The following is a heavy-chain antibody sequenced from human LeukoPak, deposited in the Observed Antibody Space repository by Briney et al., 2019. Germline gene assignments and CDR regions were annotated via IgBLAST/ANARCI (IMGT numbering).Heavy chain of an antibody. CDR1: GFTFSKNW. D-gene: IGHD6-13*01. Sequence: GGSLGLSCVASGFTFSKNWMHWVRQAPGKGLVWVSRIQGDGSNTNYADSVKGRFSISRDNAKNTVYLQMTSLWAEDTGIYYCSRGTSAGGPISPFDFWGQGTVVTVSS. CDR3: SRGTSAGGPISPFDF. CDR2: IQGDGSNT. J-gene: IGHJ4*02. V-gene: IGHV3-74*01.